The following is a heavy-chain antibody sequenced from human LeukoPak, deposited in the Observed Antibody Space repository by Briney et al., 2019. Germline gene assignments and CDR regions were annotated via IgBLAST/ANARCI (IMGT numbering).Heavy chain of an antibody. CDR3: VKDISGFYFGADY. Sequence: GGSLRLSCAASGFTFDDYAMHWVRQPPGKGLEWVSGISWNSGNIGYADSVKGRFTISRDNAKRSLYLQMDSLRVEDTASYYCVKDISGFYFGADYWGQGTLVTVSS. CDR1: GFTFDDYA. D-gene: IGHD3-22*01. J-gene: IGHJ4*02. CDR2: ISWNSGNI. V-gene: IGHV3-9*01.